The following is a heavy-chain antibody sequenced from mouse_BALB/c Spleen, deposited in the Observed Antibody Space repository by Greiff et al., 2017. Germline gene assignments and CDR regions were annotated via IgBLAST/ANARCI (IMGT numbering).Heavy chain of an antibody. Sequence: EVQVVESGGGLVKPGGSLKLSCAASGFTFSSYAMSWVRQSPEKRLEWVAEISSGGSYTYYPDTVTGRFTISRDNAKNTLYLEMSSLRSEDTAMYYCAREGSTMITTGPAWFAYWGQGTLVTVSA. J-gene: IGHJ3*01. CDR1: GFTFSSYA. CDR2: ISSGGSYT. CDR3: AREGSTMITTGPAWFAY. V-gene: IGHV5-9-4*01. D-gene: IGHD2-4*01.